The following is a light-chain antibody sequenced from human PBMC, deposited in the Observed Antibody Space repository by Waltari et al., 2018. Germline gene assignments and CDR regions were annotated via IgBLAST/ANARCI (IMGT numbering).Light chain of an antibody. CDR1: QSVSRA. CDR3: QHYVSLPVT. Sequence: EIVLTQSPGTLSLSPGERATLSCRASQSVSRALASYQQNPGQAPRLLIYGASNRATGIPDRFSGSGSGTDFSLIISRLEPEDFAVYYCQHYVSLPVTFGQGTKVEIK. J-gene: IGKJ1*01. V-gene: IGKV3-20*01. CDR2: GAS.